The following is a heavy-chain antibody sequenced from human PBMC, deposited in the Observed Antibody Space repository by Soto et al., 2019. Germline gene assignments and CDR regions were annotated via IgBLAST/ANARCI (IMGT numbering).Heavy chain of an antibody. CDR3: AGVVGGAAYYYYYGLGI. J-gene: IGHJ6*02. Sequence: GGSLRLSCAASGFTFSSYAMHWVRQAPGKGLEWVAVISYDGSNKYYAVSVKGRFIISRDNSNNTLYLQINSLRAEDTAVYYCAGVVGGAAYYYYYGLGIWGQGNTVTVSS. D-gene: IGHD2-15*01. V-gene: IGHV3-30-3*01. CDR2: ISYDGSNK. CDR1: GFTFSSYA.